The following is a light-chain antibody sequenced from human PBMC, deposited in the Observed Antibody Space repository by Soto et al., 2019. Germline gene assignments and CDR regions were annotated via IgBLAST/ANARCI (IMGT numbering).Light chain of an antibody. Sequence: SYELTQPLSVSVALGQTARIPCGGNNIGSKNVHWYQLNPGQAPVLVIYRDTNRPSGIPERFSGSNSGNTATLAISGAQVGDDADYYCQVCDSSTVVFGGGTQLTV. CDR3: QVCDSSTVV. CDR1: NIGSKN. J-gene: IGLJ3*02. CDR2: RDT. V-gene: IGLV3-9*01.